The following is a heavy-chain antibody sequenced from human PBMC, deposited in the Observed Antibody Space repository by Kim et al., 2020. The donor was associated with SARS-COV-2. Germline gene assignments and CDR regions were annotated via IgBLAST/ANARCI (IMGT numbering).Heavy chain of an antibody. CDR1: GFTVSSSY. CDR3: ARVLGYYDSSGYC. CDR2: IYSGGST. D-gene: IGHD3-22*01. Sequence: GGSLRLSCAASGFTVSSSYMSWVRQAPGKGLEWVSVIYSGGSTYYADSVKGRFTISRDNSKNTLYLQMNSLRAEDTAVYYCARVLGYYDSSGYCWGQGTLVTVSS. V-gene: IGHV3-53*01. J-gene: IGHJ4*02.